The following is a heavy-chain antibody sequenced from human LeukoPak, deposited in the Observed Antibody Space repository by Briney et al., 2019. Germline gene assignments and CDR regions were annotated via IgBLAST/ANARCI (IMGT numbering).Heavy chain of an antibody. Sequence: GASVKVSCKASGYTFTSYYMHWVRQAPGQGLEWMGWINPNSGGTNYAQKFQGRVTMTRDTSISTAYMELSRLRSDDTAVYYCARDPRSTMVRGVINYFDYWGQGTLVTVSS. V-gene: IGHV1-2*02. CDR2: INPNSGGT. J-gene: IGHJ4*02. D-gene: IGHD3-10*01. CDR1: GYTFTSYY. CDR3: ARDPRSTMVRGVINYFDY.